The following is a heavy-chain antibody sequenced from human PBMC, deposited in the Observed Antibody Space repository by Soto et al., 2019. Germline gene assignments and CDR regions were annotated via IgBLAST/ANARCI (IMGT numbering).Heavy chain of an antibody. CDR1: GYTFTRFG. CDR2: ISAYNGNT. J-gene: IGHJ5*02. CDR3: ARTRRLIEAIGIPFDP. D-gene: IGHD6-13*01. V-gene: IGHV1-18*01. Sequence: QVQLVQSGAEVKKPGASVKVSCKASGYTFTRFGFSWVRQATGQGLEWMGWISAYNGNTNYAQKLQGRVTMTTDTSTSTAYMELRSLRSDDTAVYYCARTRRLIEAIGIPFDPWGQGTLVTVSS.